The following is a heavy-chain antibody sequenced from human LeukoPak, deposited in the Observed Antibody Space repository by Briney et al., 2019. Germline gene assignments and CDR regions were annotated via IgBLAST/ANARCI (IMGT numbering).Heavy chain of an antibody. Sequence: GGSLRLSCAASGFIFGKYWMSWVRQAPGKGLEWVANIKLDGSEKNYVDSVKGRFTISRDNTKNSLYLQMNSLRAEDTAVFYCARDQYDTWSRRGNFDSWGQGTLVIVSS. CDR3: ARDQYDTWSRRGNFDS. D-gene: IGHD3-3*01. J-gene: IGHJ4*02. CDR1: GFIFGKYW. V-gene: IGHV3-7*03. CDR2: IKLDGSEK.